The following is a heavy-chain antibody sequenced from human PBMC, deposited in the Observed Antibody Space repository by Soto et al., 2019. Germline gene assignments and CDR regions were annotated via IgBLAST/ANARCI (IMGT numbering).Heavy chain of an antibody. CDR3: AKMWFGEEILDC. D-gene: IGHD3-10*01. CDR2: ISYDGGNK. J-gene: IGHJ4*01. CDR1: GFTFSSYG. Sequence: QVQLVESGGGVVQPGRSLRLSCAASGFTFSSYGMHWVRQAPGKGLEWVAVISYDGGNKYYADSVKGRFSISKYKSKNPLYMQMKRLGTEDPSVYYWAKMWFGEEILDCWGQGTLVTVSP. V-gene: IGHV3-30*18.